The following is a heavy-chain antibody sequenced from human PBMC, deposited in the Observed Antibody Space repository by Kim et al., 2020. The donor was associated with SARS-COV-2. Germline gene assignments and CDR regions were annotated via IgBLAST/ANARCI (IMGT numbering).Heavy chain of an antibody. CDR3: ASALGH. D-gene: IGHD3-16*02. V-gene: IGHV4-4*07. J-gene: IGHJ4*02. CDR1: GDSLSSDY. Sequence: SETLSLTCTVSGDSLSSDYWSWNRQPAGKGLEWIGRIYTSGRTNYNPSLQSRVTMSVDMSKNQFSLKLSSVTAAATAVYYCASALGHWGQGTLVTVS. CDR2: IYTSGRT.